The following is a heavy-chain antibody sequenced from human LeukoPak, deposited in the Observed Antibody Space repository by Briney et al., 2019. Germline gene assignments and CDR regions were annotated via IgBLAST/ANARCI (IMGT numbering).Heavy chain of an antibody. CDR3: TRERGYSGYDYVFDP. Sequence: GRSLRLSCTASGFTFGDYAMSWFRQAPGKGLEWVGFIRSKAYGATTEYAASVKGRFIISRDDSKSIAYLQMNSLKTEDTAVYYCTRERGYSGYDYVFDPWGQGTLVTVSS. D-gene: IGHD5-12*01. V-gene: IGHV3-49*03. J-gene: IGHJ5*02. CDR2: IRSKAYGATT. CDR1: GFTFGDYA.